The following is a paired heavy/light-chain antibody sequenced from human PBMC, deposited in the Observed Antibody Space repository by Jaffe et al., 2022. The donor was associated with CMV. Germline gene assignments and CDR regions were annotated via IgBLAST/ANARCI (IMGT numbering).Light chain of an antibody. CDR2: QDT. Sequence: SYELTQPPSVSVSPGQTASISCSGEKLGHRYVCWYQQKPGQSPILVIYQDTKRPSGIPERFSGSNSGNTATLTISGTQATDEADYFCQAWDSSTAVFGGGTKLTVL. J-gene: IGLJ3*02. V-gene: IGLV3-1*01. CDR3: QAWDSSTAV. CDR1: KLGHRY.
Heavy chain of an antibody. CDR3: ARDYREQHRSFDY. V-gene: IGHV3-48*02. CDR2: ISSRSDTI. Sequence: EVQLVESGGDLVQPGGSLRLSCAASGFTFSNFSMNWVRQAPGKGLEWVSYISSRSDTIYYTDSVKGRFTISRDNAGNSLHLQMNSLRDEDTAIYYCARDYREQHRSFDYWGQGTLVTVSS. J-gene: IGHJ4*02. D-gene: IGHD6-13*01. CDR1: GFTFSNFS.